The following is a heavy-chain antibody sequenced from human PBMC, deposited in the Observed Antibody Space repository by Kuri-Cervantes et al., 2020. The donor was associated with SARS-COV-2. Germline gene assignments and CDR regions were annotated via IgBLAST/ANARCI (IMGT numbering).Heavy chain of an antibody. Sequence: SETLSLTCTVSGGSVSSGSYYWSWIRQPPGKGLEWIGYIYCSGSTNYNPSLKSRVTISVDTSKNQFSLKLSSVTAADTAVYYCARVKTIFGVAPFDYWGQGTLVTVSS. J-gene: IGHJ4*02. V-gene: IGHV4-61*01. CDR2: IYCSGST. D-gene: IGHD3-3*01. CDR3: ARVKTIFGVAPFDY. CDR1: GGSVSSGSYY.